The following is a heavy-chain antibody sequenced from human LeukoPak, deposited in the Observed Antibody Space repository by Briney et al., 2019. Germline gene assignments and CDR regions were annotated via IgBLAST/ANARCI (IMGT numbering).Heavy chain of an antibody. J-gene: IGHJ3*02. D-gene: IGHD3-10*01. Sequence: GSRRLSCTASGFTFSSYAMSWVGQAPGKGLEWVSAISGSGGSTYYADSVKGRFNNSRDNSKNTLYLQMNSLRAEDTAVYYCAKTRLGNPGAFDIWGHGTIVPVSS. CDR1: GFTFSSYA. CDR2: ISGSGGST. V-gene: IGHV3-23*01. CDR3: AKTRLGNPGAFDI.